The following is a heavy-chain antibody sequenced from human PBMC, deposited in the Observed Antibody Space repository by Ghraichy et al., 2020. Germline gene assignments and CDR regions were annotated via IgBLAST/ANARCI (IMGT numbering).Heavy chain of an antibody. CDR1: GGSISSGGYS. CDR2: IYHSGST. V-gene: IGHV4-30-2*01. J-gene: IGHJ4*02. Sequence: SETLSLTCAVSGGSISSGGYSWSWIRQPPGKGLEWIGYIYHSGSTYYNPSLKSRVTISVDRSKNQFSLKLSSVTAADTAVYYCARGPTSGSYYFDYWGQGTLVTVSS. CDR3: ARGPTSGSYYFDY. D-gene: IGHD3-10*01.